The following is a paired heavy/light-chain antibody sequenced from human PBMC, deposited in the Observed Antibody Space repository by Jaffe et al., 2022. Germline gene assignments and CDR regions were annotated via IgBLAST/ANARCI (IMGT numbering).Light chain of an antibody. CDR3: QQYATSPYT. Sequence: EIVLTQSPGTLSLSPGERATLSCRASQSLSSSFLAWSQQKPGQAPRLLIYGASSRATGIPDRFSGSGSGTDFTLTISRLEPEDFAVYYCQQYATSPYTFGQGTKLEIK. J-gene: IGKJ2*01. CDR2: GAS. V-gene: IGKV3-20*01. CDR1: QSLSSSF.
Heavy chain of an antibody. CDR1: GGSISNYY. D-gene: IGHD2-15*01. V-gene: IGHV4-59*01. CDR3: ARLVRYCSGGRCETSRGPFDY. Sequence: QVQLQESGPGLVKPSETLSLTCTVSGGSISNYYWSWIRQPPGKGMEWIGNIYYSGSTNYNPSLKSRVTISIDASMNQFSLKLSSVTAADTAVYYCARLVRYCSGGRCETSRGPFDYWGQGTLVTVSS. J-gene: IGHJ4*02. CDR2: IYYSGST.